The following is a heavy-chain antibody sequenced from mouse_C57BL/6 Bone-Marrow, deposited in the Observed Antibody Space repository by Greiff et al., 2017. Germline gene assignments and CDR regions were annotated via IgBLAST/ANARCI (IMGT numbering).Heavy chain of an antibody. D-gene: IGHD4-1*01. CDR1: GYTFTSYW. CDR3: ARGNWGDY. J-gene: IGHJ2*01. Sequence: QVQLQQPGAELVKPGASVKLSCKASGYTFTSYWMQWVKQRPGQGLEWIGEIDPSDSDTNYNQKFKGKATLTVDTSSSTAYMQLSSLTAEDSAVYYCARGNWGDYWGQGTTLTVSS. CDR2: IDPSDSDT. V-gene: IGHV1-50*01.